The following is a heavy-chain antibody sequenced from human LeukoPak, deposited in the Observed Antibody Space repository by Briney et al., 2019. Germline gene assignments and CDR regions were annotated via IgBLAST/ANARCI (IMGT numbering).Heavy chain of an antibody. D-gene: IGHD3-10*02. V-gene: IGHV4-4*07. J-gene: IGHJ4*02. CDR3: ARGGTLFTYFDS. Sequence: SETLSLTCSVSGGSTSDYYWNWIRQPAGQGLEWLGRIYYTGNTAYNPSLESRLTMSLDTAKNQFSPKVTSVTAADTAVYYCARGGTLFTYFDSWGQGTLVTVSS. CDR1: GGSTSDYY. CDR2: IYYTGNT.